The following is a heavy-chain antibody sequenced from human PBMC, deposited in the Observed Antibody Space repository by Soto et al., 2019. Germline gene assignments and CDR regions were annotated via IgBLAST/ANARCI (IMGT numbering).Heavy chain of an antibody. Sequence: EVQLLESGGGLVQPGGSLRLSCAASGFTFSSYAMSWVRQAPGKGLEWVSAISGSGGSTYYADSVKGRFTISRDNSKNTLYLQMNSRRAEDTAVYYCAKLAYCGGDCYAARYHYYGMDVWGQGTTVTVSS. D-gene: IGHD2-21*02. CDR3: AKLAYCGGDCYAARYHYYGMDV. J-gene: IGHJ6*02. CDR1: GFTFSSYA. V-gene: IGHV3-23*01. CDR2: ISGSGGST.